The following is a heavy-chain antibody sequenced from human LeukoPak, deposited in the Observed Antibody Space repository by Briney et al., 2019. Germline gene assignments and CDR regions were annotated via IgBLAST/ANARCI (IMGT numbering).Heavy chain of an antibody. Sequence: GGSLRLSCAASGFTVSSNYMSWVRQAPGKGLEWVSVIYSGGSTYYADSVKGRFTISRDNSKNTLYLQMNSLRAEDTAVYYCASLRSTGWSDYWGQGTLATVSS. CDR3: ASLRSTGWSDY. J-gene: IGHJ4*02. V-gene: IGHV3-53*01. D-gene: IGHD3-9*01. CDR2: IYSGGST. CDR1: GFTVSSNY.